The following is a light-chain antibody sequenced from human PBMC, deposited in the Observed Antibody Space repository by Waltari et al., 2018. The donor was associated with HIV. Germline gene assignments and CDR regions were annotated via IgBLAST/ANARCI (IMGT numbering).Light chain of an antibody. CDR1: ASDVGGYHY. Sequence: QSALTQPRSVSGSPGQSVTISCTGSASDVGGYHYVSWYQQHPGKAPKVLIYDVNKRPPGVPDRFSGAKSGNAASLTISGLQTEDEADYYCCSYAGSSYVFGTETKVTVL. CDR3: CSYAGSSYV. CDR2: DVN. V-gene: IGLV2-11*01. J-gene: IGLJ1*01.